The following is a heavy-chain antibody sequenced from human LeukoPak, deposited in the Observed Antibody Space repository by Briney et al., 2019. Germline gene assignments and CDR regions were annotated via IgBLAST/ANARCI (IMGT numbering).Heavy chain of an antibody. Sequence: SETLSLTCTVSGGSISSYYWSWIRQPPGKGLEWIGYIYNSGSTNYNPSLKSRVIISVDTSKNQFSLKLSSVTAADTAVYYCARGRHSDFWSGYYTGNWFDPWGQGTLVTVSS. V-gene: IGHV4-59*12. CDR2: IYNSGST. J-gene: IGHJ5*02. CDR3: ARGRHSDFWSGYYTGNWFDP. CDR1: GGSISSYY. D-gene: IGHD3-3*01.